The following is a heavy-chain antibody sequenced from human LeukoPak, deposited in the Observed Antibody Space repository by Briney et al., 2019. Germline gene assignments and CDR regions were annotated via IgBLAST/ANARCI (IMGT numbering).Heavy chain of an antibody. D-gene: IGHD3-22*01. V-gene: IGHV1-69*05. CDR2: IIPIFGTA. CDR3: ATYPTHYDTALVSLGSWFDP. J-gene: IGHJ5*02. Sequence: SVKVSCKASGGTFSSYAISWVRQAPGQGLEWMGGIIPIFGTANYAQKFQGRVTITTDESTSTAYMELSSLRSEDTAVYYCATYPTHYDTALVSLGSWFDPWGQGTLVTVSS. CDR1: GGTFSSYA.